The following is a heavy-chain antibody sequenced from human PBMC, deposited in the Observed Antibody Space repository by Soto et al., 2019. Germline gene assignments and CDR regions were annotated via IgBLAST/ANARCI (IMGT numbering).Heavy chain of an antibody. CDR2: ISPNNGNT. Sequence: QVHLVQSGGEVKKPGASVKVSCKASGYTFTAYGISWVRQAPGQGLEWIGWISPNNGNTKSAQKFQGRVTMTTDTSTDTAYLELRSLRADDTAVYYRARDRSSENYLKWIEYWGQGALVTVSS. CDR3: ARDRSSENYLKWIEY. D-gene: IGHD2-2*01. V-gene: IGHV1-18*01. CDR1: GYTFTAYG. J-gene: IGHJ4*02.